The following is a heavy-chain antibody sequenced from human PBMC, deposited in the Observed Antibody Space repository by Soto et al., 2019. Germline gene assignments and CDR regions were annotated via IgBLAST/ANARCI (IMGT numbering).Heavy chain of an antibody. D-gene: IGHD6-19*01. V-gene: IGHV3-23*01. CDR3: PSGRSGWARLWDH. Sequence: GVSLRLSGSASGCTFSTYAICWGRQASGKRLECVSAIGSSVTATYYADCVKGRFSVSSYNCKCTLLLQINSLRVGHTVVYYCPSGRSGWARLWDHRGKRTRITVSS. J-gene: IGHJ4*02. CDR2: IGSSVTAT. CDR1: GCTFSTYA.